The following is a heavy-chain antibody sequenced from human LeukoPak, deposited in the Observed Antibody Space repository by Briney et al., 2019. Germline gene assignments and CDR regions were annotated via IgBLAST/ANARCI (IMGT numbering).Heavy chain of an antibody. J-gene: IGHJ5*02. CDR2: MNLNSGNT. CDR3: ARSGVITIFGVDKERLKVNWFDP. D-gene: IGHD3-3*01. CDR1: GYTFTSYD. Sequence: GASVKVSCKASGYTFTSYDINWVRQATGQGLEWMGWMNLNSGNTGYAQKFQGRVTMTRNTSISTAYMELSSLRSEDTAVYYCARSGVITIFGVDKERLKVNWFDPWGQGTLVTVSS. V-gene: IGHV1-8*01.